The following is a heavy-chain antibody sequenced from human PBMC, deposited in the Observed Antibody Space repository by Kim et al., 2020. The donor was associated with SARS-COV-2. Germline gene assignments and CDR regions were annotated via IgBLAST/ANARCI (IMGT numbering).Heavy chain of an antibody. CDR2: MNPNSGNT. V-gene: IGHV1-8*01. D-gene: IGHD6-13*01. CDR1: GYTFTSYD. Sequence: ASVKVSCKASGYTFTSYDINWVRQATGQGLEWMGWMNPNSGNTGYAQKFQGRVTMTRNTSISTAYMELSSLRSEDTAVYYCAREGIAAAGTVNYGMDVWGQGTTVTVSS. J-gene: IGHJ6*02. CDR3: AREGIAAAGTVNYGMDV.